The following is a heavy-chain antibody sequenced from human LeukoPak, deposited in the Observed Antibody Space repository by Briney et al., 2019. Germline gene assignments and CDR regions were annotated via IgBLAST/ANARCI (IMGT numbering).Heavy chain of an antibody. D-gene: IGHD1-26*01. V-gene: IGHV6-1*01. CDR2: TYYRSKWYN. J-gene: IGHJ4*02. CDR3: ARLGSGSYLVDY. CDR1: GDSVSSNSAT. Sequence: SQTLSLTCAISGDSVSSNSATWNWIRQSPSRGLEWLGRTYYRSKWYNDYAVFVKSRITINPDTPKNQFSLQLNSVTPEDTALYFCARLGSGSYLVDYWGQGTLVTVSS.